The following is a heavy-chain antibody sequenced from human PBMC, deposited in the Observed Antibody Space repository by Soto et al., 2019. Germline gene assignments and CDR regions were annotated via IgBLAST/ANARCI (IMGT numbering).Heavy chain of an antibody. V-gene: IGHV3-33*01. CDR1: GFTFSSYG. Sequence: QVQLVESGGGVVQPGRSLRLSCAASGFTFSSYGMHWVRQAPGKGLERVAVIWYDGIKKHYADSVKGRFTISRDNSKSTLYLEMNSLIIEDTAVYYCARDRNIVVVPAAIADYWGQGTLVTVSS. CDR2: IWYDGIKK. J-gene: IGHJ4*02. D-gene: IGHD2-2*01. CDR3: ARDRNIVVVPAAIADY.